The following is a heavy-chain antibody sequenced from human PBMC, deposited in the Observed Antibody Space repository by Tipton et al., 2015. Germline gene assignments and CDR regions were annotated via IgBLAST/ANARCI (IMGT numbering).Heavy chain of an antibody. CDR1: GFTVSSNY. Sequence: GSLRLSCAASGFTVSSNYMSWVRQAPGKGLEWVSVIYSGGSTYDADTVKGRFTISRDNSKNTVFLQMNSLRVEDTAVYFCATSIVGACFDNWGQGTLVTVSS. J-gene: IGHJ4*02. CDR2: IYSGGST. V-gene: IGHV3-53*01. CDR3: ATSIVGACFDN. D-gene: IGHD1-26*01.